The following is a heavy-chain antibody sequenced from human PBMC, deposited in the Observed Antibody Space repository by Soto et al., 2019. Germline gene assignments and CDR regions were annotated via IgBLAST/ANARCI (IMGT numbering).Heavy chain of an antibody. Sequence: VHLVESGGGLVRPGGSLRLSCAASGFTFSTYWMNWVRQAPGKGLEGVANIKQDGSEDYYVDSVKGRFTISRDNDKNPLYLEMDGLRGEDTAVYYCARAPHGMDVWGQGTTVTVSS. CDR1: GFTFSTYW. J-gene: IGHJ6*02. CDR3: ARAPHGMDV. V-gene: IGHV3-7*03. CDR2: IKQDGSED.